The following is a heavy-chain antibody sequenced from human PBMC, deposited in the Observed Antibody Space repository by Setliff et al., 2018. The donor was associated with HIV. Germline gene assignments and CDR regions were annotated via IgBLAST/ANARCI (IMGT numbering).Heavy chain of an antibody. CDR2: ISWNSGGI. CDR3: AKSPNRYSPLDWFDP. V-gene: IGHV3-9*01. CDR1: RFTFDDYA. D-gene: IGHD5-18*01. Sequence: PGGSLRLSCAASRFTFDDYAMHWVRQAPGKGLEWVSGISWNSGGILYADSVKGRFTISRDNAKNSLYLQMNSLRSEDTALYYCAKSPNRYSPLDWFDPWGQGTLVTVSS. J-gene: IGHJ5*02.